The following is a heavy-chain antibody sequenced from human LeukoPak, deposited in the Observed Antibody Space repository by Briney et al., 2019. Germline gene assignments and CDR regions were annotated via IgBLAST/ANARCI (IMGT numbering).Heavy chain of an antibody. J-gene: IGHJ4*02. CDR2: IYYSGRI. CDR3: AKYVPDGQNLSPFDC. CDR1: RASVTSFY. V-gene: IGHV4-59*02. Sequence: PSETLSLTCTVFRASVTSFYWCWIRQPPGQGLEWIGYIYYSGRIRYNPSLNSRVSMSVDTSKNQFSLKLTSVTAADTAVYYCAKYVPDGQNLSPFDCWGQGTLVTVSS. D-gene: IGHD5-24*01.